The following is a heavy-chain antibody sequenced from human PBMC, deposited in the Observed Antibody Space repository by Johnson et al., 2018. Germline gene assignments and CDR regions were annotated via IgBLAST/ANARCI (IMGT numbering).Heavy chain of an antibody. Sequence: VQLVESGGGLVKPGGSXRLSCAASGFTFSSYWMHWVRQAPGKGLVWVSRINRDGSSTSYADSVKGRCTISRANSKNTLSLQMNSLRAEETAVYYCWNNYYDSPSVVDAFDIWGQGTMVTVSS. CDR1: GFTFSSYW. CDR2: INRDGSST. J-gene: IGHJ3*02. CDR3: WNNYYDSPSVVDAFDI. D-gene: IGHD3-22*01. V-gene: IGHV3-74*02.